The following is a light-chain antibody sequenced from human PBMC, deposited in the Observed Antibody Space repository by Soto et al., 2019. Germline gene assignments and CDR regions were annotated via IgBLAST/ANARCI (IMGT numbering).Light chain of an antibody. V-gene: IGLV2-8*01. CDR2: EVS. CDR1: SSDVGGYNY. CDR3: AAWDNSLSGRV. Sequence: QSALTQPPSASGSPGQSVTISCTGTSSDVGGYNYVSWYQQHPGKAPKLMIYEVSKRPSGVPDRFSGSKSGNTASLAISGLRSEDESDYYCAAWDNSLSGRVFGGGTKVTVL. J-gene: IGLJ3*02.